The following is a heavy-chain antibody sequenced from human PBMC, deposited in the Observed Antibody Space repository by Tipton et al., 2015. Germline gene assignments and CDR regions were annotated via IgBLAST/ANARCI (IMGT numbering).Heavy chain of an antibody. CDR2: ISSSSSTI. D-gene: IGHD2-15*01. J-gene: IGHJ4*02. Sequence: SLRLSCAASGFTFSSYSMNWVRQAPGKGLEWVSYISSSSSTIYYADSVKGRFTVSRDNSKNTMYVQMNSLRVEDTAVYYCARLVGVGSYYFDYWGQGTLVTVSS. CDR1: GFTFSSYS. V-gene: IGHV3-48*01. CDR3: ARLVGVGSYYFDY.